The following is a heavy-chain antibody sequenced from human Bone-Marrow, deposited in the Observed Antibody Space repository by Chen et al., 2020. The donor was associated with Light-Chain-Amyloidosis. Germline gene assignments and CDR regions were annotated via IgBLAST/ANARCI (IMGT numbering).Heavy chain of an antibody. J-gene: IGHJ4*02. V-gene: IGHV4-39*01. Sequence: QLQLHESGPGLVKPSETLSLTCTVSGGSISSSSYYCGWIRQPPGKGLEWIGSIYYSGSTYYNPSLKSRVTISVDTSKNQFSLKLSSVTAADTAVYYCARHPDLDYFDYWGQGTLVTVSS. CDR3: ARHPDLDYFDY. CDR2: IYYSGST. D-gene: IGHD3-3*01. CDR1: GGSISSSSYY.